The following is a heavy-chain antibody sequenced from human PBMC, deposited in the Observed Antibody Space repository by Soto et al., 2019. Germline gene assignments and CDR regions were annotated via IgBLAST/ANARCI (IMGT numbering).Heavy chain of an antibody. CDR3: AKVLGVGYSEYYFDY. D-gene: IGHD1-26*01. J-gene: IGHJ4*02. CDR2: ISGSGGST. Sequence: GGSLRLSCAASGFTFSSYAMIWVRQAPGKGLEWVSAISGSGGSTYYADSVKGRFTISRDNSKNTLYLQMNSLRAEDTAVYYCAKVLGVGYSEYYFDYWGKGTLVTVSS. CDR1: GFTFSSYA. V-gene: IGHV3-23*01.